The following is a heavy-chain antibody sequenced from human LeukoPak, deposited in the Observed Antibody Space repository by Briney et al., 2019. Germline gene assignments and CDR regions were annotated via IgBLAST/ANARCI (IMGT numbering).Heavy chain of an antibody. Sequence: GGSLRLSCAASGFTFSSYEMNWVRQAPGKGLEWVSYISSSGSSIYYADSVKGRFTISRDNSKNTLYLQMNSLRAEDTAVYYCAKCDSSGSCQAIDYWGQGTLVTVSS. CDR3: AKCDSSGSCQAIDY. CDR1: GFTFSSYE. V-gene: IGHV3-48*03. J-gene: IGHJ4*02. D-gene: IGHD3-22*01. CDR2: ISSSGSSI.